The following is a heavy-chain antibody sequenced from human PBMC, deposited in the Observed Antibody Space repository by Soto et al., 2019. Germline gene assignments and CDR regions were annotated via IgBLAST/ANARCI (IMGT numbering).Heavy chain of an antibody. V-gene: IGHV4-59*08. D-gene: IGHD1-1*01. Sequence: QVQLQESGPGLVKPSETLSLTCTVSGGSISNSYWSWSRQLPGKGLEWIGCLYYSGSTNYNPSLTSRVTISVDTSKNQFSLKLYSVTAADPAVYYCARFHDNSHFDRLCPGTLVTVSS. CDR2: LYYSGST. J-gene: IGHJ4*02. CDR3: ARFHDNSHFDR. CDR1: GGSISNSY.